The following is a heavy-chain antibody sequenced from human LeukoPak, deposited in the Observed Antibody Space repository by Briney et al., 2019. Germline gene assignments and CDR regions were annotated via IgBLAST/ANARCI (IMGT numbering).Heavy chain of an antibody. V-gene: IGHV3-7*01. J-gene: IGHJ4*02. CDR1: GFTFSSFW. Sequence: GGSLRLSCAGSGFTFSSFWMSWVRQAPGKGLERVANINQDGSEKYYVDSVKGRFSISRDNAKNSLYLQMNSLRAEDTAVYYCVRDDSSGYYYFDYWGQGTQVTVSS. CDR2: INQDGSEK. D-gene: IGHD3-22*01. CDR3: VRDDSSGYYYFDY.